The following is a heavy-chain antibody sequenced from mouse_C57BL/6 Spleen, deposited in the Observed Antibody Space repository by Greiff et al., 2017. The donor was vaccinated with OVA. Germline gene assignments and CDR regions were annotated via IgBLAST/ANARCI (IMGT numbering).Heavy chain of an antibody. CDR1: GYTFTDYE. V-gene: IGHV1-15*01. CDR2: IDPETGGT. D-gene: IGHD1-1*01. Sequence: QVQLQQSGAELVRPGASVTLSCKASGYTFTDYEMHWVKQTPVHGLEWIGAIDPETGGTAYNQKFKGKAILTADKSSSTAYMELRSLTSEDSAVYYCTRSIGSYFDYWGQGTTLTVSS. CDR3: TRSIGSYFDY. J-gene: IGHJ2*01.